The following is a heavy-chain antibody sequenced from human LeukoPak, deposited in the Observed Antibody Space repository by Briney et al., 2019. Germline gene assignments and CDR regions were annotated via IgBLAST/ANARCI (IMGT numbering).Heavy chain of an antibody. CDR3: ARCPPYGSGSYLANPNYMDV. D-gene: IGHD3-10*01. CDR2: IYTSGST. Sequence: SETLSLTCAVSGYSIRSGYYWGWIRQPPGKGLEWIGSIYTSGSTNYNPSLKSRVTMSVDTSKNQFSLKLSSVTAADTAVYYCARCPPYGSGSYLANPNYMDVWGKGTTVTVSS. V-gene: IGHV4-38-2*01. CDR1: GYSIRSGYY. J-gene: IGHJ6*03.